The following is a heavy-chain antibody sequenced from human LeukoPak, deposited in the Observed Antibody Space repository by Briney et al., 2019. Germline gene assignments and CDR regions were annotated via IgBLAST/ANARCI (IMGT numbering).Heavy chain of an antibody. V-gene: IGHV5-51*01. D-gene: IGHD2-8*01. CDR3: ARFPYCTNGVCYGKNWFDP. Sequence: GESLKISCKGSGYSFTSYWIGWVRQMPGKGLEWMGIIYPGDSDTRYSPSFQGQVTTSADKSISTAYLQWSSLKASDTAMYYCARFPYCTNGVCYGKNWFDPWGQGTLVTVSS. CDR1: GYSFTSYW. J-gene: IGHJ5*02. CDR2: IYPGDSDT.